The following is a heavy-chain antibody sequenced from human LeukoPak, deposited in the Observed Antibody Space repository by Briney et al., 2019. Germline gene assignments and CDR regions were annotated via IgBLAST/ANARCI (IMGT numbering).Heavy chain of an antibody. CDR2: IKQDGSEK. J-gene: IGHJ6*03. D-gene: IGHD2-2*01. V-gene: IGHV3-7*01. Sequence: GGSLRLSCAASGFTSSSYWMSWVRQAPGKGLEWVANIKQDGSEKYYVDSVKGRFTISRDNAKNSLYLQMNSLRAEDTAVYYCARWKGYCSSTSCYYYYYYMDVWGKGTAVTVSS. CDR1: GFTSSSYW. CDR3: ARWKGYCSSTSCYYYYYYMDV.